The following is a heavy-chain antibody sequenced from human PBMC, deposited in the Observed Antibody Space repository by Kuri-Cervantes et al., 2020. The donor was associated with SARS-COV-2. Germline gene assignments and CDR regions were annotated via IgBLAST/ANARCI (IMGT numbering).Heavy chain of an antibody. CDR2: INPSGGST. D-gene: IGHD2-21*01. CDR1: GYTFTSYG. CDR3: YCAPKEGFDS. J-gene: IGHJ4*02. Sequence: ASVKVSRKASGYTFTSYGISWVRQAPGQGLEWMGIINPSGGSTSYAQKFQGRVTMTRNTSTSTVYMELSSLTSEDTAIYYCYCAPKEGFDSWGQGTLVTVSS. V-gene: IGHV1-46*01.